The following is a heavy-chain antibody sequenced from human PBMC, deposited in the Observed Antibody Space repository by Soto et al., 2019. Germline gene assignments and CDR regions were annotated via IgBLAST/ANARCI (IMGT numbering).Heavy chain of an antibody. D-gene: IGHD4-4*01. V-gene: IGHV4-34*01. CDR3: ARGRGTTVTTFAAAGRNYMXV. CDR1: GGSFSGYY. Sequence: PSETLALTCAVYGGSFSGYYWSWIRQPPGKGLEWIGEINHSGSTNYNPSLKSRVTISVDTSKNQFSLKLSSVTAADTAVYYCARGRGTTVTTFAAAGRNYMXVWGKGTTVTVSS. J-gene: IGHJ6*03. CDR2: INHSGST.